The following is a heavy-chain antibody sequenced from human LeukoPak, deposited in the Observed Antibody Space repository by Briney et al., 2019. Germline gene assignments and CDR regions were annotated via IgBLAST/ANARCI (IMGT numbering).Heavy chain of an antibody. CDR3: ARRARIFGVVVNWFDP. V-gene: IGHV4-30-2*01. CDR1: GGSISSGGYY. CDR2: INHSGST. J-gene: IGHJ5*02. Sequence: SQTLSLTCTVSGGSISSGGYYWSWIRQPPGKGLEWIGEINHSGSTNYNPSLKSRVTISVDTSKNQFSLKLSSVTAADTAVYYCARRARIFGVVVNWFDPWGQGTLVTVSS. D-gene: IGHD3-3*01.